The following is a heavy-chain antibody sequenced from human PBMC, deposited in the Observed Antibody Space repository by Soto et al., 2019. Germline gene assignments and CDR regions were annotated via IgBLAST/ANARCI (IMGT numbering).Heavy chain of an antibody. V-gene: IGHV3-53*01. Sequence: EVQLVESGGGLIQPGGSLRLSCEASGFTFSSNDMNWVRQAPGKGLEWVSLIWTSGSTAYADSVKGRFTISRDNSKSALYLHMSSLRAEDTAVYYCASRSLLRGAPWSQGTMVTVSS. CDR1: GFTFSSND. J-gene: IGHJ3*01. D-gene: IGHD3-16*01. CDR2: IWTSGST. CDR3: ASRSLLRGAP.